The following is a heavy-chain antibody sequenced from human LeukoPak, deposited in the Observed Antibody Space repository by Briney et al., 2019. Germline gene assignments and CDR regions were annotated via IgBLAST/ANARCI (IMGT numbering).Heavy chain of an antibody. CDR3: ASQVRPMTYYDFWSGYPYWYFDL. V-gene: IGHV4-59*08. J-gene: IGHJ2*01. CDR1: GGSISSYY. D-gene: IGHD3-3*01. CDR2: IYYSGST. Sequence: PSETLSLTCTVSGGSISSYYWSWIRQPPGKGLEWIGYIYYSGSTNYNPSLKSRVTISVDTSKNQFSLKLSSVTAADTAVYYCASQVRPMTYYDFWSGYPYWYFDLWGRGTLVTVSS.